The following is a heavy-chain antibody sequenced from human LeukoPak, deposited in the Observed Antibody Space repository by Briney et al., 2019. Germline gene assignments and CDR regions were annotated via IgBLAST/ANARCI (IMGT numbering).Heavy chain of an antibody. CDR3: ARQGKLWFGELSSLYYYYYMDV. D-gene: IGHD3-10*01. Sequence: GESLKISCKGSGYRFTSYWIGWVRQMPGKGLEWMGIIYPGDSDTRYSPSFQGQVTISADKSISTAYLQWSSLKASDTAMYYCARQGKLWFGELSSLYYYYYMDVWGKGTTVTISS. CDR2: IYPGDSDT. V-gene: IGHV5-51*01. CDR1: GYRFTSYW. J-gene: IGHJ6*03.